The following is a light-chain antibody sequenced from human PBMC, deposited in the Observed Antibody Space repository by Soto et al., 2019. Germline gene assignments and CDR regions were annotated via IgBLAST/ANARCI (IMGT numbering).Light chain of an antibody. CDR1: QGISSY. Sequence: AIRMTQSPSSLSASTGDRVTITCRASQGISSYLAWYQQKPWKAPKLLLYASSILHSGVPSRFSVSGSGTDFTLTISCLQSEDFANYYCQQYYSYPRTFGRGPKVEIK. CDR3: QQYYSYPRT. V-gene: IGKV1-8*01. CDR2: ASS. J-gene: IGKJ1*01.